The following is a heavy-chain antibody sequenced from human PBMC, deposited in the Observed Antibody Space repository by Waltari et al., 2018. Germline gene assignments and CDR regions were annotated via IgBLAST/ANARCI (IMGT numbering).Heavy chain of an antibody. J-gene: IGHJ6*02. Sequence: EFQLLEAGGGLAQPGGSLRLSCAASGFTLTSYTVNWVGQAPGEGLGWVSLMSGSGLIEYGDSVKGRFTISRDNAKNTLYLEMNRLRVEDTAVYFCAKDEGNRIAPTFGMDAWGHGTTVLVS. D-gene: IGHD3-16*01. CDR3: AKDEGNRIAPTFGMDA. V-gene: IGHV3-23*01. CDR2: MSGSGLI. CDR1: GFTLTSYT.